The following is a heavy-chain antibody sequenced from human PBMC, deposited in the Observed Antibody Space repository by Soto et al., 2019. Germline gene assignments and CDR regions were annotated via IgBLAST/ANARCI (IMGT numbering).Heavy chain of an antibody. V-gene: IGHV1-69-2*01. J-gene: IGHJ4*02. CDR2: VDTEEGKM. Sequence: EVQLVQSGAEVKKPGATVRISCKVSGYTFSDYYLHWVQQAPGKGLEWMGLVDTEEGKMIYAERFQGRVTITADTSTDTVYMELGSLRSEDTAVYYCALDRYGYHLDYWGQGTLVAVS. CDR1: GYTFSDYY. CDR3: ALDRYGYHLDY. D-gene: IGHD5-18*01.